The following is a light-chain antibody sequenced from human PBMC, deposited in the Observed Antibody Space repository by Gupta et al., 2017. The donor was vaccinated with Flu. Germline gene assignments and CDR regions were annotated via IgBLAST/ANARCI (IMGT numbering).Light chain of an antibody. Sequence: VFTHLPVTLSLSPGERATPYCRGSKSVISNYLAWYQQRPGQAPRLLISGISSRASGIPDRFSGSGSGTDFTLTISRLKPEDFAVYYCQQDCSSPVTFGGGTKVEIK. V-gene: IGKV3-20*01. J-gene: IGKJ4*01. CDR3: QQDCSSPVT. CDR2: GIS. CDR1: KSVISNY.